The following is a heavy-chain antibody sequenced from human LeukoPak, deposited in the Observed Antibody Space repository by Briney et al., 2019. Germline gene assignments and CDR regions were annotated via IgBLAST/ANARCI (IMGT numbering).Heavy chain of an antibody. CDR2: ISGSGGST. J-gene: IGHJ4*02. D-gene: IGHD3-10*01. CDR1: GFTFSTYS. CDR3: ARVAPGHGIGRGYFDY. Sequence: GGSLRLSCEASGFTFSTYSMNWVRQAPGKGLEWVSSISGSGGSTYYADSVEGRFSISRDNSKNTLDLQMTGLRAEDTAVYYCARVAPGHGIGRGYFDYWGQGTLVTVSS. V-gene: IGHV3-23*01.